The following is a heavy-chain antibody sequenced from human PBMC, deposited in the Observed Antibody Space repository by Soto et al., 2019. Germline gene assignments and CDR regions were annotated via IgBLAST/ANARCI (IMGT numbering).Heavy chain of an antibody. CDR2: SIPICGTA. V-gene: IGHV1-69*01. Sequence: QVQLVQSGAEVKKPGSSVKVSCKASGGTFSSYAISWVRQAPGQGLEWMGGSIPICGTANYAQKFQGRVTITADESTSTAYMELSSLRSEDTAVYYCARVREMARELDAFDIWGQGTMVTVSS. D-gene: IGHD1-26*01. CDR3: ARVREMARELDAFDI. CDR1: GGTFSSYA. J-gene: IGHJ3*02.